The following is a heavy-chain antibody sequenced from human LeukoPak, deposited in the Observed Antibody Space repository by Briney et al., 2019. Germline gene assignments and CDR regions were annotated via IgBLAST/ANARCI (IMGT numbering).Heavy chain of an antibody. CDR3: ARMSDAFDI. Sequence: GGSLRLSCAASGFTFSSYSMNWVRQAPGKGLEWVAVISYGGSNKYYADSVKGRFTISRDNSKNTLYLQMNSLRAEDTAVYYCARMSDAFDIWGQGTMVTVSS. J-gene: IGHJ3*02. CDR1: GFTFSSYS. CDR2: ISYGGSNK. V-gene: IGHV3-30*03.